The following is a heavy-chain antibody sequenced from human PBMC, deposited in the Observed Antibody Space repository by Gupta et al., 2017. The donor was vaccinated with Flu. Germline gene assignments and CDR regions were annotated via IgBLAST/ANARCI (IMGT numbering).Heavy chain of an antibody. CDR3: AVATFSSFGFNP. V-gene: IGHV5-51*01. J-gene: IGHJ5*02. CDR2: IYPGDSDT. D-gene: IGHD5-12*01. Sequence: EVHLVQSGAEVKKPGEPRKISCKGSGYRFTTSWTGWVRQMPGKGLEWVGIIYPGDSDTRYSPSFQGQVTISADKSISTAYLQWSSLKGSDTAIYYCAVATFSSFGFNPWGQGTLVTVSS. CDR1: GYRFTTSW.